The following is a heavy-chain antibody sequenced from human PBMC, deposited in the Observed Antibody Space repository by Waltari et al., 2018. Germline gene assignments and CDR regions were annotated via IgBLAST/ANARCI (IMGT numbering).Heavy chain of an antibody. CDR3: ARLGAADWFDH. CDR2: IDAGDSDT. J-gene: IGHJ5*02. CDR1: GYSFTSYW. V-gene: IGHV5-51*03. D-gene: IGHD6-25*01. Sequence: EVQLVQSGAEVKKPGESLKISCKGSGYSFTSYWIGWVRQMPGKALEWMGIIDAGDSDTRYGPSFQGQVTISADKSISTAYRQWSSLRASDTAMYYCARLGAADWFDHGGKGTLVTVSS.